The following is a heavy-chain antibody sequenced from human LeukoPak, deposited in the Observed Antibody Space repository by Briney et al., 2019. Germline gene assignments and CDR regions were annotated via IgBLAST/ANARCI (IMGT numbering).Heavy chain of an antibody. CDR3: ARASTRVAARLGDY. D-gene: IGHD6-6*01. V-gene: IGHV4-34*01. CDR2: INHSGST. J-gene: IGHJ4*02. Sequence: SGTLSLTCAVYGGSFSGYYWSWIRQPPGKGLEWIGEINHSGSTNYNPSLKSRVTISVDTSKNQFSLKLSSVTAADTAVYYCARASTRVAARLGDYWGQGTLVTVSS. CDR1: GGSFSGYY.